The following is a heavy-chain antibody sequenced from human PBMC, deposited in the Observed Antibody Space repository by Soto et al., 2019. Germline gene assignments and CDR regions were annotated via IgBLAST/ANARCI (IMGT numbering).Heavy chain of an antibody. CDR1: GFTFSDYY. Sequence: GGSLRLSCAASGFTFSDYYMSWIRQAPGKGLEWISYISTSSSYTNYADSMKGRFTISRDNAKNSLYPQINSLRAEDTAVYYYARARVDYWGQGTLVTVSS. CDR2: ISTSSSYT. CDR3: ARARVDY. J-gene: IGHJ4*02. V-gene: IGHV3-11*06.